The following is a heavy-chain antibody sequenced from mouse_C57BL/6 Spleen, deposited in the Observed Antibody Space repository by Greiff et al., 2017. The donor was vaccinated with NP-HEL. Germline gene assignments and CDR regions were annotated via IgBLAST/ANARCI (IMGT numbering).Heavy chain of an antibody. CDR2: IYPRSGNT. V-gene: IGHV1-81*01. CDR3: ARMLTGKNYFDY. J-gene: IGHJ2*01. CDR1: GYTFTSYG. D-gene: IGHD4-1*01. Sequence: QVQLKESGAELARPGASVKLSCKASGYTFTSYGISWVKQRTGQGLEWIGEIYPRSGNTYYNEKFKGKATLTADKSSSTAYMELRSLTSEDSAVYFCARMLTGKNYFDYWGQGTTLTVSS.